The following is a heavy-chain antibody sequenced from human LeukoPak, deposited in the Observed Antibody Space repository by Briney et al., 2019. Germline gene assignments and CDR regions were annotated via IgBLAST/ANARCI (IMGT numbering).Heavy chain of an antibody. J-gene: IGHJ4*02. D-gene: IGHD3-22*01. Sequence: GRSLRLSCAASGFTFSSYAMHWVRQAPGKGLEWVAVISYDGSNKYYADSVKGQFTISRDNSKNTLYLQMNSLRAEDTAVYYCASLYYYDSSGPLDYWGQGTLVTVSS. CDR1: GFTFSSYA. V-gene: IGHV3-30-3*01. CDR2: ISYDGSNK. CDR3: ASLYYYDSSGPLDY.